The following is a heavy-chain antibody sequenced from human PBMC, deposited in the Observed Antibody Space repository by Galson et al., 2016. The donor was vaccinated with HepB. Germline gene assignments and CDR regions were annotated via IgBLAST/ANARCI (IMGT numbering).Heavy chain of an antibody. CDR3: AKDPYYGSDRGYGMDV. CDR2: IWYDGSNK. CDR1: GFTFNSFG. D-gene: IGHD3-10*01. Sequence: SLRLSCAASGFTFNSFGMHWVRQAPGKGLEWVAVIWYDGSNKYYGDSVKGRFTISRDNSKNTVYLQMNSLRAEDTAVYYCAKDPYYGSDRGYGMDVWGQGTTVTVSS. J-gene: IGHJ6*02. V-gene: IGHV3-33*06.